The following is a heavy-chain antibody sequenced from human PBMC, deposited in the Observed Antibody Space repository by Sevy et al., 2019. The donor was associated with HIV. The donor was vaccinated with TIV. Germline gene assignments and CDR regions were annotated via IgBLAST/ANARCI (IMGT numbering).Heavy chain of an antibody. CDR2: INWKTNNV. CDR1: GFTFDDYA. CDR3: AMYTYYLDSTGFGGFDV. D-gene: IGHD3-22*01. Sequence: GGSLRLSCAASGFTFDDYAMRWVRQAPGKGLEWVSAINWKTNNVGYADSVKGRFTISRDKAKRSLYLQMNSLRPEDTALYQCAMYTYYLDSTGFGGFDVWGQGIMVTVSS. J-gene: IGHJ3*01. V-gene: IGHV3-20*01.